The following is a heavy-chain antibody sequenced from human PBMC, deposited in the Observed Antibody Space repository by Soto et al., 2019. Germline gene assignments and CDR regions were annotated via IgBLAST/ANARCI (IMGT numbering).Heavy chain of an antibody. Sequence: NPXGTLSLTFAVYGGCFSGYYWSGIRQPPGKGLEWIGEINHSGSTNYNPSLNSRVTISVDTSKNQFSLKLSSVTAADTAVYYCARGRRYSSGWYGGRLNWFDPWGQGTLVTVSS. CDR1: GGCFSGYY. D-gene: IGHD6-19*01. CDR2: INHSGST. CDR3: ARGRRYSSGWYGGRLNWFDP. J-gene: IGHJ5*02. V-gene: IGHV4-34*01.